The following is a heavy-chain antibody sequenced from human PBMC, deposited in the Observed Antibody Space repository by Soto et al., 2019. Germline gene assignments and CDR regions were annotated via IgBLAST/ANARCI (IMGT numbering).Heavy chain of an antibody. Sequence: QLQLQESGPGLVKPSETLSLTCTVSGGSISSSSYYWGWIRQPPGKGLEWIGSIYYSGSTYYNPSLKRRVTISVDTSKNQFSLKLSSVTAADTAVYYCARLNGGSSSPLPYYYYYMDVWGKGTTVTVSS. CDR1: GGSISSSSYY. CDR2: IYYSGST. J-gene: IGHJ6*03. CDR3: ARLNGGSSSPLPYYYYYMDV. D-gene: IGHD6-6*01. V-gene: IGHV4-39*01.